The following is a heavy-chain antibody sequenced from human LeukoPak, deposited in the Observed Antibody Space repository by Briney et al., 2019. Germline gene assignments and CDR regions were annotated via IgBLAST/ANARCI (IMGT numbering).Heavy chain of an antibody. CDR3: AREKDSGWYSMRYFDY. D-gene: IGHD6-19*01. J-gene: IGHJ4*02. V-gene: IGHV4-59*01. Sequence: SETLSLTCTVSSGSISSYYWSWIRQPPGKGLDWIGYIYYSGSTNYNPSLKSRVTILVDTSKNQFSLKLSSVTAADTAVYYCAREKDSGWYSMRYFDYWGQGTLVTVSS. CDR1: SGSISSYY. CDR2: IYYSGST.